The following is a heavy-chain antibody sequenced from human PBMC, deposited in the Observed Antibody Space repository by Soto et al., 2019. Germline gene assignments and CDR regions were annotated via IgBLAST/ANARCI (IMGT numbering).Heavy chain of an antibody. V-gene: IGHV1-69*01. D-gene: IGHD3-22*01. J-gene: IGHJ5*02. CDR1: GGTFSTYT. CDR2: IIPIFGTA. CDR3: ARSQDSSGYWNNCFDP. Sequence: QVQLVQSGAEVKKPGSSVKVSCKASGGTFSTYTITWVRQAPGQGLEWMGGIIPIFGTANYQQKFQGRVTITADESTSTAYMEMSSLRSEDTAVYYCARSQDSSGYWNNCFDPWGQGTLVTVSS.